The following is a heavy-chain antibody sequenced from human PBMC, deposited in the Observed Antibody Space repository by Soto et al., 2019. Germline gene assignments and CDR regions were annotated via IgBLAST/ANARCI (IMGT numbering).Heavy chain of an antibody. Sequence: EVQLVESGGDLVQPGGSLKLSCAASGFSISGSAIHWVRQASGKGLEWVARIRDKTNGYATGYAASVQGRFTISRDDSKNTACLQMNSLKTEDTAVYYCTRLDAPGDRALDIWGQGTMVTVSS. CDR3: TRLDAPGDRALDI. CDR1: GFSISGSA. V-gene: IGHV3-73*01. J-gene: IGHJ3*02. CDR2: IRDKTNGYAT.